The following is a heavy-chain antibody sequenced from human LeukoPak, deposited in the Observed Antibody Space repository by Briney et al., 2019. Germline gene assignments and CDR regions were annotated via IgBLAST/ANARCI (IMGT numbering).Heavy chain of an antibody. V-gene: IGHV4-59*13. CDR3: ARGQNYDSSGYYYYYYYMDV. CDR1: GGSISSYY. J-gene: IGHJ6*03. Sequence: PSETLSLTCTVSGGSISSYYWSWIRQPPGKGLEWIGNIYYSGSTNYNPSLKSRVTISVDTSKNQFSLKLSSVTAADTAVYYCARGQNYDSSGYYYYYYYMDVWGKGTTVTISS. D-gene: IGHD3-22*01. CDR2: IYYSGST.